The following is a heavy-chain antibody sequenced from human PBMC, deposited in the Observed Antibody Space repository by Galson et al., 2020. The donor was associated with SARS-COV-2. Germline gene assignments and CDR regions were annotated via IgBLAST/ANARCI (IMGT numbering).Heavy chain of an antibody. V-gene: IGHV3-30*04. CDR2: IPYDGSNK. CDR1: GFTFGSHA. J-gene: IGHJ4*02. Sequence: AGSLRLSCAASGFTFGSHAMHWVRQAPGKGLEWVAIIPYDGSNKYYADSVKGRFIMSRDNSKNTVSLQMNSLRAEDTAVYYCARDHDVLTGYPSYYFDSWGQGTLVTVSS. CDR3: ARDHDVLTGYPSYYFDS. D-gene: IGHD3-9*01.